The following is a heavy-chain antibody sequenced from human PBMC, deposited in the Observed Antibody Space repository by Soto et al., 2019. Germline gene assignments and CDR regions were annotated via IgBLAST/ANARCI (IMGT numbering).Heavy chain of an antibody. Sequence: QLHLQESGPGLVKPSETLFLTCNVSGVSIRTTSYNWGWIRQPPGKGLQWIGTVYYTGRTYYNPSLKSRGTISVDTSSNQFSLNLTSVTAADTAVYYCARHGSYWGQGTLVIVSS. CDR2: VYYTGRT. CDR3: ARHGSY. J-gene: IGHJ4*02. V-gene: IGHV4-39*01. CDR1: GVSIRTTSYN.